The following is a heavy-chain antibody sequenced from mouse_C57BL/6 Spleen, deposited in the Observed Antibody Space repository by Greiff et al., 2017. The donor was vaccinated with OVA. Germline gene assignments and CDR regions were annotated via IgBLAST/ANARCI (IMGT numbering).Heavy chain of an antibody. CDR1: GYTFTDYE. Sequence: QVQLKESGAELVRPGASVTLSCKASGYTFTDYEMHWVKQTPVKGLEWIGAIDPDYGGTAYNQKFKGKATLTADKSSSTAYMQLNSLTSEDSAVYYCTRDGNGYAMDYWGQGTSVTVSS. V-gene: IGHV1-15*01. CDR3: TRDGNGYAMDY. CDR2: IDPDYGGT. D-gene: IGHD1-2*01. J-gene: IGHJ4*01.